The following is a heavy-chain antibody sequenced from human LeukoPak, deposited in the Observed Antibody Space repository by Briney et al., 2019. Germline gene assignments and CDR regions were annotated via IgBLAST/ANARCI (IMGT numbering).Heavy chain of an antibody. CDR1: GYTFTSYG. V-gene: IGHV1-18*01. CDR3: ATPARLYYYYGMDV. Sequence: ASVKVSCKASGYTFTSYGISWVRQAPGQGLEWMGWISAYNGNTNYAQKLQGRVTMTEDTSTDTAYMELSSLRSEDTAVYYCATPARLYYYYGMDVWGQGTTVTVSS. J-gene: IGHJ6*02. CDR2: ISAYNGNT.